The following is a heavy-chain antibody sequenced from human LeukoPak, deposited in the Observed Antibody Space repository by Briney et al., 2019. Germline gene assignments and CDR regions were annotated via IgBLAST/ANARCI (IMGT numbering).Heavy chain of an antibody. Sequence: PGGSLRLSCAASGFTFSSYWVSWVRQAPGKGLEWVANIKQDGSEKYYVDSVKGRFTISRDNAKNSLYLQMNSLRAEDTAVYYCARERGYSYGFYYFDYWGQGTLVTVSS. J-gene: IGHJ4*02. CDR1: GFTFSSYW. D-gene: IGHD5-18*01. CDR3: ARERGYSYGFYYFDY. CDR2: IKQDGSEK. V-gene: IGHV3-7*01.